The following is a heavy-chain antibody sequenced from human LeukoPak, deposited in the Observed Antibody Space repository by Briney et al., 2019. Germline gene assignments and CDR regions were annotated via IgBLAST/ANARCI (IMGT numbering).Heavy chain of an antibody. D-gene: IGHD6-13*01. CDR2: IRQDGSDK. CDR3: APPPIAATGN. Sequence: GGSLRLSCAASGFTFSSYWMSWVRQAPGKGLEWVANIRQDGSDKNYVDSVEGRFTISRDNAKRSLYLQMDSLRAEDTAVYYCAPPPIAATGNWGQGTLVTVSS. V-gene: IGHV3-7*01. CDR1: GFTFSSYW. J-gene: IGHJ4*02.